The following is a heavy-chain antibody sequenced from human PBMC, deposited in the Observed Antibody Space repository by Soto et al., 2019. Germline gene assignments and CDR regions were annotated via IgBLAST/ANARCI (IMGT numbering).Heavy chain of an antibody. D-gene: IGHD3-16*01. J-gene: IGHJ4*02. CDR1: GFSLSTSGVG. CDR2: IYWDVDK. Sequence: SGPTLVKPTQTLTLTCTFSGFSLSTSGVGVGWIRQPPGKALEWLALIYWDVDKRYSPSLKSRLTITKDTSKNQVVLTMTNMDPVDTVTYYCAHRRAGGPFDYWGQGTLVTVSS. CDR3: AHRRAGGPFDY. V-gene: IGHV2-5*02.